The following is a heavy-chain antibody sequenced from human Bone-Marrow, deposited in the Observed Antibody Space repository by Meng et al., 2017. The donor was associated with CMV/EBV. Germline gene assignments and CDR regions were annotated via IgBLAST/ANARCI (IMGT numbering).Heavy chain of an antibody. D-gene: IGHD3-3*01. Sequence: SETLSLTCTVSGGAISSSSYYWGWIRQPPGKELEWIASIYYGGTTYYNPSLNSRVTISRDTSKNHFSLKLSSVTAADTAVYYCSRAPVLRYFDYWGQGTLVTVSS. J-gene: IGHJ4*02. CDR2: IYYGGTT. CDR1: GGAISSSSYY. CDR3: SRAPVLRYFDY. V-gene: IGHV4-39*07.